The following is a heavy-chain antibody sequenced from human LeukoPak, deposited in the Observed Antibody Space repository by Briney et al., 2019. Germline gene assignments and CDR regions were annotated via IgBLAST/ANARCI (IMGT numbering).Heavy chain of an antibody. CDR2: INLSVSP. Sequence: SETLSLTCAVYDGTSDAYYGSWIRQSPGEGLEWIGEINLSVSPNYTPSLKGRVTLSIDPSKNQFSLKLTSVTAADTGVYYCATSPQYTGYDWGWSSDYYIDAWGPGTTVTVSS. CDR1: DGTSDAYY. J-gene: IGHJ6*03. D-gene: IGHD1-1*01. CDR3: ATSPQYTGYDWGWSSDYYIDA. V-gene: IGHV4-34*08.